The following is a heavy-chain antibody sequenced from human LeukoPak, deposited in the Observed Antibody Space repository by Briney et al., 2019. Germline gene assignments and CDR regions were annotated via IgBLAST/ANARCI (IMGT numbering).Heavy chain of an antibody. J-gene: IGHJ4*02. CDR1: GFTFGDYA. D-gene: IGHD6-19*01. CDR3: SRGSIENGSGWYIDY. Sequence: PGRSLRLSCTTSGFTFGDYAVAWVRQAPGKGREWVGFARNRAYGGATEYAASAKGRFTISRDDSRNIAYLQMSGLQTDDTAVYYCSRGSIENGSGWYIDYWGQGTLVTVSS. V-gene: IGHV3-49*04. CDR2: ARNRAYGGAT.